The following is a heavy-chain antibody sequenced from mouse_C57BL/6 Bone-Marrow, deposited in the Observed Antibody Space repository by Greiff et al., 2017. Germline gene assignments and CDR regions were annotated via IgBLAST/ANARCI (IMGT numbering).Heavy chain of an antibody. V-gene: IGHV5-17*01. CDR2: ISSGSSTI. CDR1: GFTFSDYG. J-gene: IGHJ3*01. CDR3: ARWIYYGYHFAY. D-gene: IGHD2-2*01. Sequence: EVKLAESGGGLVKPGGSLKLSCAASGFTFSDYGMHWVRQAPEKGLEWVAYISSGSSTIYYADTVKGRFPISRDNAKNTLFLQMTSLRSEDTAMCYCARWIYYGYHFAYWGQGTLVTVSA.